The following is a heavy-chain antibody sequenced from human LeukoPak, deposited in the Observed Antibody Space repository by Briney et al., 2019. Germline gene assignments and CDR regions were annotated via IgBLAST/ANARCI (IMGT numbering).Heavy chain of an antibody. V-gene: IGHV3-48*01. Sequence: GGSLRLSCAASGFTFSSYSMNWVRQAPGKGLEWVSYISSSSSTIYYADSVKGRFTISRDNAENSLYLQMNSLRAEDTAVYCCARDGGSYGLVLDYWGQGTLVTVSS. D-gene: IGHD1-26*01. J-gene: IGHJ4*02. CDR2: ISSSSSTI. CDR1: GFTFSSYS. CDR3: ARDGGSYGLVLDY.